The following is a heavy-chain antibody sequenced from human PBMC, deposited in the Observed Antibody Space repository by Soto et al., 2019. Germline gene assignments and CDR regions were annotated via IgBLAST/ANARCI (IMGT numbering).Heavy chain of an antibody. CDR2: IDPSGNGT. J-gene: IGHJ4*02. CDR3: AINYYDSSGYLY. D-gene: IGHD3-22*01. Sequence: VQLVQSGAEVKKPGASVKVSCKTSGHTLINYYMHWVRQAPGQGLDWLGKIDPSGNGTSYAERFQGRITLTSDTSTKTVYVELSSLRSEDTAIYYCAINYYDSSGYLYWGQGTLVTVSS. V-gene: IGHV1-46*01. CDR1: GHTLINYY.